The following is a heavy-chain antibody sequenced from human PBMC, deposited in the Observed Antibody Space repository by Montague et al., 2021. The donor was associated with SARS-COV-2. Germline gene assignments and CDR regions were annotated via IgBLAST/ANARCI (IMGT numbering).Heavy chain of an antibody. CDR2: ISWNSGSI. D-gene: IGHD7-27*01. J-gene: IGHJ4*02. Sequence: SLRLSCAASGFTFDDYAMHWVRQAPGKGLEWVSGISWNSGSIDYADSVKGRFTISRDNAKNSLYLQMNSLRAEDTALYYCALPQELGFDYWGQGTLVTVSS. V-gene: IGHV3-9*01. CDR1: GFTFDDYA. CDR3: ALPQELGFDY.